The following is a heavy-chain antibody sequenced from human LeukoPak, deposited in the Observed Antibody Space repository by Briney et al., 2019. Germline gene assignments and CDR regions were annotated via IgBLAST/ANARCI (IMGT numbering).Heavy chain of an antibody. J-gene: IGHJ4*02. V-gene: IGHV1-8*01. CDR2: MNPNSGNT. CDR3: ARGIHSTDWDFDY. D-gene: IGHD6-13*01. Sequence: ASVKVSCKASGYTFTSYDINWVRQATGQGLEWMGWMNPNSGNTGYAQKFQGRVTMTRNTSISTAYMELSSLRSEDTTVYYCARGIHSTDWDFDYWGQGTLVTVSS. CDR1: GYTFTSYD.